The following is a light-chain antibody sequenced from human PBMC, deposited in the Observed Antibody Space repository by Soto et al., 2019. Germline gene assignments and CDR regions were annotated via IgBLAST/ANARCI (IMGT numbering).Light chain of an antibody. CDR3: QQYGSSPGT. CDR1: ESIGNN. J-gene: IGKJ1*01. CDR2: GAS. Sequence: EIVLTQSPGTLSLSPGERATLFCRASESIGNNLAWYQQKPGQVPRLLMYGASTRATGIPARFSGSGSGTEFTLTISRLEPEDFAVYYCQQYGSSPGTFGQGTKVDIK. V-gene: IGKV3-20*01.